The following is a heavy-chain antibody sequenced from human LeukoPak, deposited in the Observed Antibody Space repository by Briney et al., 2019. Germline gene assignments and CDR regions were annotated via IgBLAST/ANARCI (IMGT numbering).Heavy chain of an antibody. CDR3: AGSGYSYRYDAFDI. CDR1: GGSFSGYY. CDR2: INHSGST. Sequence: PSETLSLTCAVYGGSFSGYYWSWIRQPPGKGLEWIGEINHSGSTNYNPSLKSRVTISVDTSKNQFSLKLSSVTAADTAVYYCAGSGYSYRYDAFDIWGQGTMVTVSS. D-gene: IGHD5-18*01. V-gene: IGHV4-34*01. J-gene: IGHJ3*02.